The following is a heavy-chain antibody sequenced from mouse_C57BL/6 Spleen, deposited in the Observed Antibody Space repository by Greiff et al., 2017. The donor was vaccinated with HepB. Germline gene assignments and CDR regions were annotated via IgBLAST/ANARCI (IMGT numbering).Heavy chain of an antibody. Sequence: QVQLQQSGAELAKPGASVKLSCKASGYTFTSYWMHWVKQRPGQGLEWIGYINPSSGYTKYNQKFKDKATLTADKSTSTAYMQLSSLPYEDSAVYYCARSGGNYDYAMDYWGQGTSVTVSS. CDR3: ARSGGNYDYAMDY. CDR1: GYTFTSYW. V-gene: IGHV1-7*01. CDR2: INPSSGYT. D-gene: IGHD2-1*01. J-gene: IGHJ4*01.